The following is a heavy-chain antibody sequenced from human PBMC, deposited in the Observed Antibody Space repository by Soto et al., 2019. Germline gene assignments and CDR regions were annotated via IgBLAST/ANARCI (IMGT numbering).Heavy chain of an antibody. CDR3: ATSAMLVVVISRYFDY. CDR2: ISGSGGST. Sequence: GGSLRLSCAASGFTFSSYAMSWVRQAPGKGLEWVSAISGSGGSTYYADSVKGRFTISRDNSKNTLYLQMNSLRAEDTAVYYCATSAMLVVVISRYFDYWGQGTLVTVYS. V-gene: IGHV3-23*01. D-gene: IGHD3-22*01. CDR1: GFTFSSYA. J-gene: IGHJ4*02.